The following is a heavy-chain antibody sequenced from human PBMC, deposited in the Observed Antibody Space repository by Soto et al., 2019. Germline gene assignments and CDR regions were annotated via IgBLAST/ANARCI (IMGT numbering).Heavy chain of an antibody. D-gene: IGHD3-10*01. V-gene: IGHV3-9*01. CDR3: AKLGRERSYSDF. CDR2: IGWNGGSI. J-gene: IGHJ4*02. Sequence: PGGSLRLSCAASGFTFGDSVMHWVRQAPGKGLEWVSGIGWNGGSIAYADSVKGRFTISRDNAKSSLHLQMNSLRLEDTALYYCAKLGRERSYSDFWGQGTQVTVSS. CDR1: GFTFGDSV.